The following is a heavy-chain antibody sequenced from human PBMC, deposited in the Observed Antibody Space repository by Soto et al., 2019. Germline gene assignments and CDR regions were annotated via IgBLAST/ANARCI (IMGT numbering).Heavy chain of an antibody. D-gene: IGHD6-25*01. J-gene: IGHJ6*02. V-gene: IGHV3-21*06. Sequence: GGSLRLSSAASGFTFSRYGMNWVRQAPGKGLELVSSISGLSSFIYYADSVKGRFTVSRDNAKNSLFVQMNSLTAEDTAVYYCARDPQQRLADSYYYGMDVWGQGTTVTVSS. CDR3: ARDPQQRLADSYYYGMDV. CDR2: ISGLSSFI. CDR1: GFTFSRYG.